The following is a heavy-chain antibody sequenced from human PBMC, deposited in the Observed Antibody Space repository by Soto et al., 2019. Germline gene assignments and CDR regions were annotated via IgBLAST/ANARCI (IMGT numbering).Heavy chain of an antibody. J-gene: IGHJ6*02. V-gene: IGHV1-18*01. Sequence: ASVKVSCKASGYPFTNFVISCVRQAPGQGLEWVGWISTDNGQTESARKFQGRVIMPTDSSTSSAYSELKSLRSEDTAMYYCARDGVGGGEAGIHDYQGGLDVWG. CDR3: ARDGVGGGEAGIHDYQGGLDV. CDR1: GYPFTNFV. CDR2: ISTDNGQT. D-gene: IGHD4-17*01.